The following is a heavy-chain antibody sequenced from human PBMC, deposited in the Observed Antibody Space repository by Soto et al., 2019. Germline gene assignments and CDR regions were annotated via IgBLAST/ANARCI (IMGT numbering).Heavy chain of an antibody. CDR1: GYNFTDYK. Sequence: GASVKVSRKTSGYNFTDYKLHRVRQAPGQGLEWMGWVDPNGGGSNSAQKFQGSVTMTWDTSITTAYLDLTRLTTNDTATYFCATWVDYGDFEGFDFWGQGTLVTVSS. J-gene: IGHJ4*02. V-gene: IGHV1-2*04. CDR2: VDPNGGGS. D-gene: IGHD4-17*01. CDR3: ATWVDYGDFEGFDF.